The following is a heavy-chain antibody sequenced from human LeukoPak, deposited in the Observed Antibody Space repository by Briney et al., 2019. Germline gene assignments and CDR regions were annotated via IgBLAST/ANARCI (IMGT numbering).Heavy chain of an antibody. Sequence: ASVKVSCKASGYTFTSYYLHWVRQAPGQGLEWMGLINPSGSSTSNTQKFQGRVTMTRDTSTNTVYMELSSLRSEDTAVYYCARGYCYNSNCYGNFDFWGQGTLVTASS. V-gene: IGHV1-46*01. CDR1: GYTFTSYY. CDR2: INPSGSST. J-gene: IGHJ4*02. D-gene: IGHD2-2*01. CDR3: ARGYCYNSNCYGNFDF.